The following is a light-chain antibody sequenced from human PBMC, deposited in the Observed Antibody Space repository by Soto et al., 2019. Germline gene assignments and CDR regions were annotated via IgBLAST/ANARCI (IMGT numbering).Light chain of an antibody. V-gene: IGKV3-15*01. CDR1: QSVSSN. Sequence: EIVMTQSPATLSVSPGERATLSCRASQSVSSNLAWYQQKPGQAPRLLIYGASTRATGIPARFSGSGSGTEFTLTISSLQSEDFAVYYCQQYNNWPPWTFGQGTKGVIK. CDR3: QQYNNWPPWT. J-gene: IGKJ1*01. CDR2: GAS.